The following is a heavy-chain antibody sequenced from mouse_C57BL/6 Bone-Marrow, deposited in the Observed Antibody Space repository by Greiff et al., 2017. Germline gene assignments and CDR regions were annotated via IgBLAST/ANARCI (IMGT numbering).Heavy chain of an antibody. V-gene: IGHV1-85*01. Sequence: QVQLKESGPELVKPGASVKLSCKASGYTFTSYDINWVKQRPGQGLEWIGWIYPRDGSTKYNEKFKGKATLTVDTSSSTAYMELHSLTSEDSAVYFCARPLTGTWFAYWGQGTLVTVSA. CDR3: ARPLTGTWFAY. D-gene: IGHD4-1*01. CDR2: IYPRDGST. J-gene: IGHJ3*01. CDR1: GYTFTSYD.